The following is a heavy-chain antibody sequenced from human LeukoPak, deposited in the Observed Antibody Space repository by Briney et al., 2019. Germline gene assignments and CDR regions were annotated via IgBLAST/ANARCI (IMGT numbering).Heavy chain of an antibody. CDR2: ISGSGGST. D-gene: IGHD2-8*01. CDR1: GLTVSSNC. Sequence: PGGSLRLSCAASGLTVSSNCMSWVRQAPGKGLEWVSAISGSGGSTYYADSVKGRFTISRDNSKNTLYLQMNSLRAEDTAVYYCAKGGGNCTNGVCYRNYYYMDVWGKGTTVTVSS. V-gene: IGHV3-23*01. J-gene: IGHJ6*03. CDR3: AKGGGNCTNGVCYRNYYYMDV.